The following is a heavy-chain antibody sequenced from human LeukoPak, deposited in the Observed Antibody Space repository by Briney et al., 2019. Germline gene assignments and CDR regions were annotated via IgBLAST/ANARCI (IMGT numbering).Heavy chain of an antibody. CDR3: ARNTTLTTSHRYSYFDL. CDR2: IFHSGTT. D-gene: IGHD4-17*01. CDR1: GGSISSSSYY. V-gene: IGHV4-39*07. Sequence: PSETLSLTCTVSGGSISSSSYYWGWIRQPPGKGLEWIGNIFHSGTTHYNPSLKSRVTISVDTSKNQVSLKLSSVTAADTAMYYCARNTTLTTSHRYSYFDLWGCGTLVTVSS. J-gene: IGHJ2*01.